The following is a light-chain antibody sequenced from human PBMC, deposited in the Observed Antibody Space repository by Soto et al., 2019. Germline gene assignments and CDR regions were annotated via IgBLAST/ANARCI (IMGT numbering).Light chain of an antibody. V-gene: IGLV1-40*01. CDR1: SSNIGTGYD. CDR3: QSFDTILTGAI. Sequence: QSVLAQPPSVSGAPGQRVTISCTGSSSNIGTGYDVHWLQQLPGTAPKLLIYGNNSRPSGVPDRFSASKSAISASLAITGLQAEDEADYYCQSFDTILTGAIFGAGTKLTVL. CDR2: GNN. J-gene: IGLJ2*01.